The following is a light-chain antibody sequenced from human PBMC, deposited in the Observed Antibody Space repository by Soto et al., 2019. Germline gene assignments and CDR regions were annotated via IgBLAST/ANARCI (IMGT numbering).Light chain of an antibody. Sequence: DIVMTQSPLSLPVTPGEPASISCRSSQSLLHSNGYNYLDWYLQKPGQSPQLLNYLGSNRASGVPDRFSGSGSGTDFTLKISRVEAEDVGVYYCMQALQTPRFGQGTRLEIK. V-gene: IGKV2-28*01. CDR2: LGS. J-gene: IGKJ5*01. CDR1: QSLLHSNGYNY. CDR3: MQALQTPR.